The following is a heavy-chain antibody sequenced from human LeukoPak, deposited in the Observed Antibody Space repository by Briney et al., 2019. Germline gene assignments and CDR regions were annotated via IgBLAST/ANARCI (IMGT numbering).Heavy chain of an antibody. CDR3: AKHVATIG. J-gene: IGHJ4*02. CDR1: GFTFSSYA. D-gene: IGHD5-12*01. V-gene: IGHV3-30-3*02. Sequence: GGSLRLSCAASGFTFSSYAMHWVRQAPGKGLEWVAVISYDGSNKYYADSVKGRFTISRDNSKNTLYLQMNSLRAEDTAVYYCAKHVATIGWGQGTLVTVSP. CDR2: ISYDGSNK.